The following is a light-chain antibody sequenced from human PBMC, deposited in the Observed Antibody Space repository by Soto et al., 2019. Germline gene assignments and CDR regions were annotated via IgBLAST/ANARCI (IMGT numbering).Light chain of an antibody. J-gene: IGLJ2*01. V-gene: IGLV2-8*01. CDR1: SSDVGGYNF. CDR3: SSYAGRDTVV. Sequence: QSVLTQPPSASGSPGQSVTISCSGTSSDVGGYNFVSWYQQYPGKAPKLIIYEVSKRPSGVPDRFSGSKSGNTASLTVSGLQAEDEADYSCSSYAGRDTVVFGGGTKLTV. CDR2: EVS.